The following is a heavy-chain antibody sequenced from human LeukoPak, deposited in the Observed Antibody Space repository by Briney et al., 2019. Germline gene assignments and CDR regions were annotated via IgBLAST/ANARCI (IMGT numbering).Heavy chain of an antibody. J-gene: IGHJ4*02. Sequence: SETLCLTCAVYGGSFSGYYWSWIRQPPGKGLEWVWEINHSGSTNYNPSLKSRVTISVDTTKNQFSLKRSSVTAADTAVYYCARGLLRTHFDYWGQGTLVTVSS. CDR1: GGSFSGYY. CDR2: INHSGST. V-gene: IGHV4-34*01. CDR3: ARGLLRTHFDY.